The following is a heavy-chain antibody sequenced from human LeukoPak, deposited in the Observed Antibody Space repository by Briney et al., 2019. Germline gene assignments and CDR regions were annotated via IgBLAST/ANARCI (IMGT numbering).Heavy chain of an antibody. D-gene: IGHD6-13*01. J-gene: IGHJ1*01. V-gene: IGHV3-15*01. Sequence: GGSLRLSCAASGFTFSNAWTSWVRQAPGKGLEWVGRIKSKTDGGTTDYAAPVKGRFTISRDDSKNTLYLQMTSLKTEDTAVYYCTTVATGIAAASGSGTTQHWGQGTLVTVSS. CDR3: TTVATGIAAASGSGTTQH. CDR2: IKSKTDGGTT. CDR1: GFTFSNAW.